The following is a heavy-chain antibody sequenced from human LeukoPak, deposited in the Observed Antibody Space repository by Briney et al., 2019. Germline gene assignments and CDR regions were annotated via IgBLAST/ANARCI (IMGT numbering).Heavy chain of an antibody. CDR2: ISAYNGNT. J-gene: IGHJ4*02. CDR1: GYTFTSYG. D-gene: IGHD3-3*01. CDR3: ARHGEDYDFWYYFDY. Sequence: ASVEVSCKASGYTFTSYGISWVRQAPGQGLEWMGWISAYNGNTNYAQKLQGRVTMTTDTSTSTAYMELRSLRSDDTAVYYRARHGEDYDFWYYFDYWGQGTLVTVSS. V-gene: IGHV1-18*01.